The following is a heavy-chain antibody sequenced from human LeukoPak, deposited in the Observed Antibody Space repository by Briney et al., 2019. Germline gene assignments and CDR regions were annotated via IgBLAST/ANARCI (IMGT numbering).Heavy chain of an antibody. Sequence: SETLSLTCTVSGCSISSYYWSWVRQPPGKGLEWIGYIYYSGNTNYKPSLKSRVTISVDTSKNQFSLKLSSVTAADTAVYYCARAVPDYDILTGYLAPIDAFDIWGQGTMVTVSS. CDR1: GCSISSYY. CDR2: IYYSGNT. V-gene: IGHV4-59*01. CDR3: ARAVPDYDILTGYLAPIDAFDI. J-gene: IGHJ3*02. D-gene: IGHD3-9*01.